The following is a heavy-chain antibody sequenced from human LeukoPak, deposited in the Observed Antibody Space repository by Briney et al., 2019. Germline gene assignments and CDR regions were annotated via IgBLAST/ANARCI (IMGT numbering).Heavy chain of an antibody. Sequence: SETLSLTCTVSGGSISSYYWSWIRQPPGKGLEWIGYIYTSGSTNYNPSLKSRVTISVDTSKNQFSLKLSSVTAADTAVYYCARRNSSWCQFDYWGQGTLVTVSS. CDR2: IYTSGST. J-gene: IGHJ4*02. V-gene: IGHV4-4*09. CDR1: GGSISSYY. D-gene: IGHD6-13*01. CDR3: ARRNSSWCQFDY.